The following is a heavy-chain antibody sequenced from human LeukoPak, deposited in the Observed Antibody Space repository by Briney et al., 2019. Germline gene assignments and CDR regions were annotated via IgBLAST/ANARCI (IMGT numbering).Heavy chain of an antibody. CDR1: GGSISSSNW. Sequence: PSETLSLTCAVSGGSISSSNWWSWVRQPPGKGLEWIGEIYHSGSTNYNPSLKSRVTISVDKSKNQFSLKLSSVTAADTAVYYCVRGGEYSSSSYDYWGQGTLVTVSS. CDR2: IYHSGST. V-gene: IGHV4-4*02. D-gene: IGHD6-6*01. CDR3: VRGGEYSSSSYDY. J-gene: IGHJ4*02.